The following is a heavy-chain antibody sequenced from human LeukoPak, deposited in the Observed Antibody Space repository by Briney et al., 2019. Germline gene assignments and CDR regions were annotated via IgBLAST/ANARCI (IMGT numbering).Heavy chain of an antibody. Sequence: PGGSLRLSCAASGFAFSSYWMSWVRQAPGKGLEWVANIKRDGSDTYYVDSVKGRFTVSRDNAKNSLFLQMNSLRAEDTAVYYCATAPTEDGDGSSPGYWGQGTLVTVSS. V-gene: IGHV3-7*01. D-gene: IGHD4-17*01. CDR3: ATAPTEDGDGSSPGY. CDR2: IKRDGSDT. CDR1: GFAFSSYW. J-gene: IGHJ4*02.